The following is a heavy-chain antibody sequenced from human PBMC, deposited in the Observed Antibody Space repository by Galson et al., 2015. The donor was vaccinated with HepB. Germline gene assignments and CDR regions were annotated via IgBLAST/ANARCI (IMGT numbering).Heavy chain of an antibody. D-gene: IGHD3-3*01. V-gene: IGHV3-49*03. CDR2: IRAKPYGGTT. J-gene: IGHJ4*02. Sequence: SLRLSCAVSGFAFGDYAMSWFRQAPGKGLEWVGFIRAKPYGGTTEYAASVKGRFTLSRDDSKSIAYLQMNSLKTEDTAVYYCTVSYDFWSGWAGYWGQGTLVTVSS. CDR3: TVSYDFWSGWAGY. CDR1: GFAFGDYA.